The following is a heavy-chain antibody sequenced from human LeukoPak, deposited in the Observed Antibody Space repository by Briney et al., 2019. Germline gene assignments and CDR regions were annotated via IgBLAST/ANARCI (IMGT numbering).Heavy chain of an antibody. D-gene: IGHD2-21*02. CDR3: AREGRSLVSAIVSYYFDY. V-gene: IGHV3-30-3*01. CDR1: GFTFTSYA. J-gene: IGHJ4*02. Sequence: GGSLRLSCAASGFTFTSYAMHWVRQAPGKGLEWVAFISYDGSNKYYADSVKGRFTISRDNSKNTLYLQMNSLGAEDTAVYYCAREGRSLVSAIVSYYFDYWGQGTLVTVSS. CDR2: ISYDGSNK.